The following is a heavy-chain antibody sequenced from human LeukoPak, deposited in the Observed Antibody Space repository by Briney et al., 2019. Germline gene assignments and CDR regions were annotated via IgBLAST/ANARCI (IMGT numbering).Heavy chain of an antibody. Sequence: SETLSLTCTVSGGSISSYYCSWLRQPPGKGLEWIGYISYSGRTNYNPSLKSRVTVSVGTSKNQFSLKLSSVTAADTAVYYCARQLTPPYSSSSRWFDPWGQGTLVTVSS. V-gene: IGHV4-59*01. D-gene: IGHD6-6*01. CDR1: GGSISSYY. CDR2: ISYSGRT. CDR3: ARQLTPPYSSSSRWFDP. J-gene: IGHJ5*02.